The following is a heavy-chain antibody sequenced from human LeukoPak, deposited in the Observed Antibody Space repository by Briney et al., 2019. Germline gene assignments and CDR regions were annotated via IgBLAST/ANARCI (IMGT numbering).Heavy chain of an antibody. V-gene: IGHV4-38-2*01. CDR3: ARTPVTPAASDY. Sequence: SETLSLTCAVSGYSISSGYYWGWIRQPPGKGLEWIGSIYHSGSTCYNPSLKSRVTISVDTSKNQFSLKLSSVTAADTAVYYCARTPVTPAASDYWGQGTLVTVSS. CDR1: GYSISSGYY. J-gene: IGHJ4*02. D-gene: IGHD2-2*01. CDR2: IYHSGST.